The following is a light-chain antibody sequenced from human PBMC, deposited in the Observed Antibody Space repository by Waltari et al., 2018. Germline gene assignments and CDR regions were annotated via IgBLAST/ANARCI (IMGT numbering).Light chain of an antibody. V-gene: IGKV4-1*01. Sequence: IVMTQSPDSLPGSLGERATINCTSSQSLLYSSNNKHYLAWYQQKPGQTPKLLIYWASTRESGVPDRFSGSGSGTDFTLTISTLQAEDVAVYYCQQHYGVLWTFGQGTKVEI. CDR2: WAS. CDR1: QSLLYSSNNKHY. CDR3: QQHYGVLWT. J-gene: IGKJ1*01.